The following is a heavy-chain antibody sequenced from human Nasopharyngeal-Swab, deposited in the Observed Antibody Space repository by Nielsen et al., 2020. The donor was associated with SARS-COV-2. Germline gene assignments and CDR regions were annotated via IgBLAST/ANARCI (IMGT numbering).Heavy chain of an antibody. CDR1: GGSFSGYY. CDR2: INHSGST. D-gene: IGHD6-19*01. V-gene: IGHV4-34*01. CDR3: VRVENSSGWYGYYDY. Sequence: SETLSLTCAVYGGSFSGYYWSWIRQPPGKGLEWIGEINHSGSTNYNPSLKSRVTISVDTSKNQFSLKLSSVTAADTAVYYCVRVENSSGWYGYYDYWGQGTLVTVSS. J-gene: IGHJ4*02.